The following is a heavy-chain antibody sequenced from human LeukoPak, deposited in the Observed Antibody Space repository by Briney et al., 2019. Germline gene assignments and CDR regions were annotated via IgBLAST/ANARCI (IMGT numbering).Heavy chain of an antibody. CDR2: INPSGGST. D-gene: IGHD3-22*01. J-gene: IGHJ3*02. V-gene: IGHV1-46*01. CDR3: ARDFGGVSFRGSMIVGGTGAFDI. Sequence: GASVTDSCKASGYTFTSHYMHWVRQAPAQGLEWMGIINPSGGSTSYLQKLQGRVTMTREMSTSTVYMELSSRRYEETAVYYCARDFGGVSFRGSMIVGGTGAFDIWGQGTMVTVSS. CDR1: GYTFTSHY.